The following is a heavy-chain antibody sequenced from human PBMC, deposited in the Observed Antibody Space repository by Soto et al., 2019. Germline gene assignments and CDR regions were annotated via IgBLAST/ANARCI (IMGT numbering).Heavy chain of an antibody. J-gene: IGHJ5*02. CDR3: ARVGIAVAGFDP. CDR1: GCTFTSYY. CDR2: INPSGGST. Sequence: QVQLVQSGAEVKKPGASVKVSCKASGCTFTSYYMHWVRQAPGQGLEWMGIINPSGGSTSYAQKFQGRVTMTRDTSTSTVYMELSSLRSDDTAVYYCARVGIAVAGFDPWGQGTLVTVSS. V-gene: IGHV1-46*01. D-gene: IGHD6-19*01.